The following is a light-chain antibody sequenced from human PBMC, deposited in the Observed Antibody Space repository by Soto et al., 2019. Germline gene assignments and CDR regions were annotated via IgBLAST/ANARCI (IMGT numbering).Light chain of an antibody. CDR1: QSISSY. Sequence: DIQMTQSPSSLSASVGDRVTITCRASQSISSYLNWYQQKPGKAPKLLIYAASSLQSGVPSRFSGSGSGTDFTLTISSLQPEDFATYYCQQSYSTPIFPFGHGTKVDIK. CDR3: QQSYSTPIFP. CDR2: AAS. V-gene: IGKV1-39*01. J-gene: IGKJ3*01.